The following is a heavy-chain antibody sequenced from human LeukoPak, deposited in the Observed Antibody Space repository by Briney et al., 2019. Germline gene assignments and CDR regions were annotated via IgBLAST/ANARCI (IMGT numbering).Heavy chain of an antibody. CDR1: GFTFSSYW. CDR2: INSDGSST. Sequence: GGSLRPSCAASGFTFSSYWMHWVRQAPGKGLVWVSRINSDGSSTSYADSVKGRFTISRDNAKNTLYLQMNSLRAEDTAVYYCAVVVVAATAFDIWGQGTMVTVSS. D-gene: IGHD2-15*01. J-gene: IGHJ3*02. CDR3: AVVVVAATAFDI. V-gene: IGHV3-74*01.